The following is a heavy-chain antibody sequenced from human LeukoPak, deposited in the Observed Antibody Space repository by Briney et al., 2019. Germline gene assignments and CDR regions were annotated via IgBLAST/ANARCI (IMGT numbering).Heavy chain of an antibody. CDR2: ISGSGLTT. CDR1: GFTFSSYA. V-gene: IGHV3-23*01. J-gene: IGHJ4*02. D-gene: IGHD4-17*01. CDR3: ARDRLFSYGDYVRPFDY. Sequence: PGGSLRLSCAASGFTFSSYAMTWVRQAPGKGLDWVSGISGSGLTTNYADSVKGRFTIFRDNSKNTLFLEMSSLRADDTAVYYCARDRLFSYGDYVRPFDYWGQGTLVTVSS.